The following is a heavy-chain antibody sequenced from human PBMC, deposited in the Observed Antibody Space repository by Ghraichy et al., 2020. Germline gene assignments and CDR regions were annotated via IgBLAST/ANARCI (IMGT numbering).Heavy chain of an antibody. D-gene: IGHD3-10*01. Sequence: SETLSLTCAVSGGSISSGGDSWSWIRQPPGKGLEWIGYIYHIGSTYYNPSLKSRVTISVDRSKNHFSLNLSSVTAADTAVYYCARVRRGFGEVNYSGMDVWGLGTTVTVSS. CDR2: IYHIGST. CDR1: GGSISSGGDS. J-gene: IGHJ6*02. CDR3: ARVRRGFGEVNYSGMDV. V-gene: IGHV4-30-2*01.